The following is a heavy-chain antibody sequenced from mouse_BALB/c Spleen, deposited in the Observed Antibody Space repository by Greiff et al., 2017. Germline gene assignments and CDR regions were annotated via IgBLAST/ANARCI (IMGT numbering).Heavy chain of an antibody. D-gene: IGHD1-1*01. CDR3: ARWNHYYGSSLDY. CDR2: ISYSGST. V-gene: IGHV3-8*02. Sequence: DVHLVESGPSLVKPSQTLSLTCSVTGDSITSGYWNWIRKFPGNKLEYMGYISYSGSTYYNPSLKSRISITRDTSKNQYYLQLNSVTTEDTATYYCARWNHYYGSSLDYWGQGTTLTVSS. J-gene: IGHJ2*01. CDR1: GDSITSGY.